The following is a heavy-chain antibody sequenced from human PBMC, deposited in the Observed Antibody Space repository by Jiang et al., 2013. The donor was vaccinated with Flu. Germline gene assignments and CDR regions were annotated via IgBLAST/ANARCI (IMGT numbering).Heavy chain of an antibody. V-gene: IGHV4-59*01. CDR2: IYYSGST. J-gene: IGHJ5*02. D-gene: IGHD2-21*01. CDR3: ARDVGVVTYNWFDP. CDR1: GGSISSYY. Sequence: GSGLVKPSETLSLTCTVSGGSISSYYWSWIRQPPGKGLEWIGYIYYSGSTNYNPSLKSRVTISVDTSKNQFSLKLSSVTAADTAVYYCARDVGVVTYNWFDPWGQGTLVTVSS.